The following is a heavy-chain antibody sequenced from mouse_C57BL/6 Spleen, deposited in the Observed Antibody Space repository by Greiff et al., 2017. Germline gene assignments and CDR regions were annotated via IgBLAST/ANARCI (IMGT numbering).Heavy chain of an antibody. V-gene: IGHV2-6-1*01. Sequence: VMLVESGPGLVAPSQSLSITCTVSGFSLTSYGVHWVRQPPGKGLEWLVVIWSDGSTTDNSALKSRLIISKDNSKSQFFLKMNRLQTDDTAMYYCARHGRLRPYNAMCYWGQGASVTVSS. CDR2: IWSDGST. D-gene: IGHD2-2*01. CDR1: GFSLTSYG. CDR3: ARHGRLRPYNAMCY. J-gene: IGHJ4*01.